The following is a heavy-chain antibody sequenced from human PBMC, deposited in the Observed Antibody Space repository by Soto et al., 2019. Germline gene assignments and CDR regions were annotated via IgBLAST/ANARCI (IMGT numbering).Heavy chain of an antibody. V-gene: IGHV1-69*06. CDR1: VGTFSSYA. Sequence: QVQLVQSGAEVKKPGSSVKVSCKASVGTFSSYAISWVRQAPGQGLEWMGGFIPIFGTANYAQKFQGRVTITADKSTSTAYMELSSLRTEDTAMYYCARDRIPGDYKYYFDYWGQGTLVTVSS. CDR3: ARDRIPGDYKYYFDY. D-gene: IGHD4-4*01. J-gene: IGHJ4*02. CDR2: FIPIFGTA.